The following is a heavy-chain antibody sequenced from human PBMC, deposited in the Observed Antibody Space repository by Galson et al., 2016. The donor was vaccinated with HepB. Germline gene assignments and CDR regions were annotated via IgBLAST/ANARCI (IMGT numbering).Heavy chain of an antibody. V-gene: IGHV1-2*02. CDR1: GYRFTGYY. D-gene: IGHD3-3*01. Sequence: SVKVSCKASGYRFTGYYIHWVRQAPGQGLEWLGWINPNSGDTDYAQSIQDRVTVTRDTSIRTAYLALGRLTSDDTAVYYCARGVGVWSGYFFQDWGQGTPVAV. CDR3: ARGVGVWSGYFFQD. J-gene: IGHJ1*01. CDR2: INPNSGDT.